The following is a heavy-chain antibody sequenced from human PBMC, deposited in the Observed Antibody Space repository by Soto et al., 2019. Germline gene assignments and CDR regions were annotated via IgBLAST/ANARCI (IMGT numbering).Heavy chain of an antibody. J-gene: IGHJ3*02. V-gene: IGHV3-30-3*01. CDR3: ARAGRDWADAFDI. Sequence: PGGSLRLSCAASGFTFSSYAMHWVRQAPGKGLEWVAVISYDGSNKYYADSVKGRFTISRDNSKNTLYLQMNSLRAEDTAGYYCARAGRDWADAFDIWGQGTMVTVSS. D-gene: IGHD3-9*01. CDR1: GFTFSSYA. CDR2: ISYDGSNK.